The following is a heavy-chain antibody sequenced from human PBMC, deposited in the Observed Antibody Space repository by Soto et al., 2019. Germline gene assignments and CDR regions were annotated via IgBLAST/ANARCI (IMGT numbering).Heavy chain of an antibody. D-gene: IGHD3-10*01. J-gene: IGHJ4*02. CDR3: ARDIGSYAYGEGY. Sequence: QVQLQELGPGLVKPSETLSLTCSVSGGSINSYWWSWIRQPAGKGLEWIGRVYSSGTTDYNPALSSRATMSVETSKNQFSLKLSSVTAADTAVYYCARDIGSYAYGEGYWGQGIQVTVSS. CDR2: VYSSGTT. V-gene: IGHV4-4*07. CDR1: GGSINSYW.